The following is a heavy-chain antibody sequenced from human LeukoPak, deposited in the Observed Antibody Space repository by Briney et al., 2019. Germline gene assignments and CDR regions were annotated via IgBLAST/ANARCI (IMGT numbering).Heavy chain of an antibody. CDR3: ARDIELST. CDR2: ISFSGANA. V-gene: IGHV3-23*01. Sequence: GGSLRLSCAASGSTFSDSAMAWVRQAPGKGLEWVSLISFSGANAYYADSVKGRFTISRDNSNDTLYLQLNSLRAEDTAMYYCARDIELSTWGPGTMVTVSS. CDR1: GSTFSDSA. D-gene: IGHD3-16*02. J-gene: IGHJ3*01.